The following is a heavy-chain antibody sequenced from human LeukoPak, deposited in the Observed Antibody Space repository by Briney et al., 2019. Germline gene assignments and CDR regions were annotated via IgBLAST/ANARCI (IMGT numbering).Heavy chain of an antibody. V-gene: IGHV1-69*02. CDR3: ARGHRTSLDYYDSSGYSPPDY. CDR2: IIPILGIA. J-gene: IGHJ4*02. Sequence: ASVKVSXKASGGTFSSYTISWLRQAPGQGLEWIGRIIPILGIANYAQKFQGRVTITADKSTSTAYMELSSLRSDDTAVYYCARGHRTSLDYYDSSGYSPPDYWGQGTLVTVSS. D-gene: IGHD3-22*01. CDR1: GGTFSSYT.